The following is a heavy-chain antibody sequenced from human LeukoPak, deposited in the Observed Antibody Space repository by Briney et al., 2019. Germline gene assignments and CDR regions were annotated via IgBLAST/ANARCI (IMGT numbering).Heavy chain of an antibody. J-gene: IGHJ4*02. CDR1: GYTFTELS. CDR3: ATGNWRRWFAEPPFDY. V-gene: IGHV1-24*01. Sequence: ASVKVSCKVSGYTFTELSMHWVRQAPGKGLEWMGCFNPDDGGTLYAQKFQGRVTMTEDTSIDTAYMELSSLRSEDTAVYYCATGNWRRWFAEPPFDYWGQGTLVTVSS. D-gene: IGHD3-10*01. CDR2: FNPDDGGT.